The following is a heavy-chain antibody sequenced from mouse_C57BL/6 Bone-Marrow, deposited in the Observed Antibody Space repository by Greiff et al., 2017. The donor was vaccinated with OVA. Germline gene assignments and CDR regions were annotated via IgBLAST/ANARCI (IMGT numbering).Heavy chain of an antibody. CDR3: ARGITTVVAAMDY. J-gene: IGHJ4*01. D-gene: IGHD1-1*01. V-gene: IGHV5-4*03. Sequence: DVMLVESGGGLVKPGGSLKLSCAASGFTFSSYAMSWVRQTPEKRLEWVATISDGGSYTYYPDNVKGRFTISRDNAKNNLYLQMSHLKSEDTAMYYCARGITTVVAAMDYWGQGTSVTVSS. CDR2: ISDGGSYT. CDR1: GFTFSSYA.